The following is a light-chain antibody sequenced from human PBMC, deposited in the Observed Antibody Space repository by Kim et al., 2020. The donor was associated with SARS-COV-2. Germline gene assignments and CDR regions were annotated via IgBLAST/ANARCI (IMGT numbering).Light chain of an antibody. CDR2: DAS. CDR1: QSICNW. CDR3: QQYNSYPWT. V-gene: IGKV1-5*01. J-gene: IGKJ1*01. Sequence: DIQMTQSPSSLSASVGDRVTITCRASQSICNWLAWYQQKPGKVPKLLSYDASSLERGVPSSFSGSGSGTEFTLTISSLQTDDFATYYCQQYNSYPWTFGQGTKVEIK.